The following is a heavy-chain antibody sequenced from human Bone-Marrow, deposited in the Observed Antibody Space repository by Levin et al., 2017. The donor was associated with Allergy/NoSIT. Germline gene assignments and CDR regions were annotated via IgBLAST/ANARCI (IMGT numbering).Heavy chain of an antibody. J-gene: IGHJ5*02. Sequence: VASVKVSCKASGGTFSSYAISWVRQAPGQGLEWMGGIIPIFGAANYAQKFQGRVTITADESTSTAYMDLSSLRSEDTAVYYCARGSVVVAATSWFDPWGQGTLVTVSS. CDR2: IIPIFGAA. CDR1: GGTFSSYA. CDR3: ARGSVVVAATSWFDP. D-gene: IGHD2-15*01. V-gene: IGHV1-69*13.